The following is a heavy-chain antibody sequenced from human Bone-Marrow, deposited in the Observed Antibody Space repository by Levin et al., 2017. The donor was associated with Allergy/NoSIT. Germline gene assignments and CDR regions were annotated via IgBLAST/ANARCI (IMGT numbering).Heavy chain of an antibody. Sequence: KISCKASGGTFSSYAISWVRQAPGQGLEWMGGIIPIFGTANYAQKFQGRVTITADESTSTAYMELSSLRSEDTAVYYCARVIDGYNYNCFDYWGQGTLVTVSS. CDR3: ARVIDGYNYNCFDY. CDR1: GGTFSSYA. V-gene: IGHV1-69*01. CDR2: IIPIFGTA. D-gene: IGHD5-24*01. J-gene: IGHJ4*02.